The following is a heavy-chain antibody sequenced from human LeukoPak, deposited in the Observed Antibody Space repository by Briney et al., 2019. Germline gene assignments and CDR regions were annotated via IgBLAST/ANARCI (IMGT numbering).Heavy chain of an antibody. CDR1: GYTFTSYY. Sequence: GASVKVSCKASGYTFTSYYMHWVRQAPGQGLEWMGIINPSDGSTSYAQKFQGRVTMTRDTSTSTVYMELSSQRSEDTAVYYCARDLSSSRYSSGWYFWFDPWGQGTLVTVSS. CDR3: ARDLSSSRYSSGWYFWFDP. D-gene: IGHD6-19*01. J-gene: IGHJ5*02. V-gene: IGHV1-46*01. CDR2: INPSDGST.